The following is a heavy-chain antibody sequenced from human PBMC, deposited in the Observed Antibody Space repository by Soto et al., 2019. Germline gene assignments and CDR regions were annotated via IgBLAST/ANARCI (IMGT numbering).Heavy chain of an antibody. D-gene: IGHD3-9*01. CDR1: GFTFDDYG. CDR2: INWNGGST. J-gene: IGHJ3*02. CDR3: AREGGDYDILTDYYLLNAFDI. Sequence: PGGSLRLSCAASGFTFDDYGMSWVRQAPGKGLEWVSGINWNGGSTGYADSVKGRFTISRDNAKNSLYLQMNSLRAEDTALYHCAREGGDYDILTDYYLLNAFDIWGQGTMVTVS. V-gene: IGHV3-20*01.